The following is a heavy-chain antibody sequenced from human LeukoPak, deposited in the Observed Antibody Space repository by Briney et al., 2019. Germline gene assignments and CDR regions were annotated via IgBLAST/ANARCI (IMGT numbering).Heavy chain of an antibody. D-gene: IGHD3-10*01. CDR2: IYYSGST. Sequence: PSETLSLTCTVSGGSISSSSYYWGWIRQPPGKGLEWIGSIYYSGSTYYNPSLKSRVTISVDTSKNQFSLKLSSVTAADTAVYYCARGESGSPGYFDYWGQGTLVTVSS. CDR3: ARGESGSPGYFDY. J-gene: IGHJ4*02. V-gene: IGHV4-39*07. CDR1: GGSISSSSYY.